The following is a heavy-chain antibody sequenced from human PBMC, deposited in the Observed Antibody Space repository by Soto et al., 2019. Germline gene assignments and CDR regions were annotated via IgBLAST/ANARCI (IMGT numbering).Heavy chain of an antibody. CDR3: AREGSNISY. CDR1: GFTFSSYA. J-gene: IGHJ4*02. D-gene: IGHD1-26*01. Sequence: QVQLVESGGGVVQPGRSLRLSCAASGFTFSSYAMHWVRQAPGKGLEWVAVISYDGSNKYYADSVKGRFTISRDNSKNTLYLKMSSLRAEDTAVYYCAREGSNISYWSQGTLVTVSS. CDR2: ISYDGSNK. V-gene: IGHV3-30-3*01.